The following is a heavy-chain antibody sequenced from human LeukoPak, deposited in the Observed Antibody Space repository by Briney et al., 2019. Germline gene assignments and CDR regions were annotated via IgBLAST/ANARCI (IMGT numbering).Heavy chain of an antibody. J-gene: IGHJ5*02. CDR3: ARKGSDTWYTYWFAP. D-gene: IGHD6-13*01. CDR2: IFHSGST. CDR1: GGSIRSNNW. Sequence: ETLSLTCAVSGGSIRSNNWWTWVRQPPGKGLEWIGEIFHSGSTNYNSSLKSRVTISLDESENHFSLKLSSVTAADTAVYYCARKGSDTWYTYWFAPWGQGTLVTVSS. V-gene: IGHV4-4*02.